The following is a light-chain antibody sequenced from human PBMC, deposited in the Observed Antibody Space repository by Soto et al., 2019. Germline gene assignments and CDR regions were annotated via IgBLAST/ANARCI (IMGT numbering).Light chain of an antibody. J-gene: IGLJ1*01. CDR2: DVN. V-gene: IGLV2-11*01. CDR1: HSDIGTYNS. Sequence: QSVLTQPRSVSGSPGQSVTISCTGAHSDIGTYNSVSWYQQHPDQAPKLIIYDVNKRPSGVPDRFSGSKSGNTASLTISGLQEADEADYYCCSYAGVNTYVFGSGTKVTVL. CDR3: CSYAGVNTYV.